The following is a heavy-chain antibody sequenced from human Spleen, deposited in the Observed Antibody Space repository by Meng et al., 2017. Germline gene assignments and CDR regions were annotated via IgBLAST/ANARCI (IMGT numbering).Heavy chain of an antibody. D-gene: IGHD6-19*01. CDR1: GGAIRSSSYY. V-gene: IGHV4-39*07. Sequence: LQLQESAPGLVKPSETLSLTGTGSGGAIRSSSYYWGWIRQPPGKGLEWIGSIYYSGSTYYNPSLKSRVTISVDTSKNQFSLKLSSVTAADTAVYYCASTSGWYFDVPFDIWGQGTMVTVSS. CDR2: IYYSGST. CDR3: ASTSGWYFDVPFDI. J-gene: IGHJ3*02.